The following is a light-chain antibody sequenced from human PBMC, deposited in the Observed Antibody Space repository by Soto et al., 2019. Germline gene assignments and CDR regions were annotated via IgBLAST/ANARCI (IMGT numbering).Light chain of an antibody. J-gene: IGLJ2*01. CDR3: SSYTGNGTYVV. CDR2: EVS. Sequence: QSALTQPASVSGSPGQSITISCTGTSSDVGGDNYVSWYQHHPGKAPKLMISEVSNRPSGVSSRFSGAKSGNRASLAISGLQAEDEADYYCSSYTGNGTYVVFGGGTKLTVL. CDR1: SSDVGGDNY. V-gene: IGLV2-14*01.